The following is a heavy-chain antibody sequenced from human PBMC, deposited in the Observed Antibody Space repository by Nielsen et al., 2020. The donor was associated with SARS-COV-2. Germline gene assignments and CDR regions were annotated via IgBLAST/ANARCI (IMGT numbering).Heavy chain of an antibody. CDR2: INPNSGGP. CDR1: GYRFSVYY. J-gene: IGHJ4*02. V-gene: IGHV1-2*06. Sequence: ASVKVSCKAPGYRFSVYYMHWVRKAPGQGLEWMGRINPNSGGPNYAQKFQGRVTMTWDTSISTAYMELSGLKSDDTAVFYCAGSGSGWYNFDSWGQGTLVTVSS. CDR3: AGSGSGWYNFDS. D-gene: IGHD6-19*01.